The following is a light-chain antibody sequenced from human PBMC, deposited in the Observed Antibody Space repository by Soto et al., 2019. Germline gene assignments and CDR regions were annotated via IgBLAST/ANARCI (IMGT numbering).Light chain of an antibody. V-gene: IGKV1-12*01. Sequence: DIQMTQSPSSVSASVGDRVTITCRASQAISSWLAWYQQKPGKAPNLLIYPASTLQSGVPSRFSGSGSGTDITLTLSSLQPEDFATYYCQQTNSFPLTFGGGTKVEIK. J-gene: IGKJ4*01. CDR2: PAS. CDR1: QAISSW. CDR3: QQTNSFPLT.